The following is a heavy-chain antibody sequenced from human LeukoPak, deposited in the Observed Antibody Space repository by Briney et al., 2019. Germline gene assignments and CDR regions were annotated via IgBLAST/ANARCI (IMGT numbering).Heavy chain of an antibody. CDR1: GGSISSYY. CDR3: ARSSSWPKYYYYYMDV. CDR2: IYYSGST. V-gene: IGHV4-59*01. Sequence: SETLSLICTVAGGSISSYYWSWVRQPPGKGLEWIGYIYYSGSTNYNPSLKSRVTISVDTSKNQFSLKLSSVTAADTAVYYCARSSSWPKYYYYYMDVWGKGTTVTVSS. J-gene: IGHJ6*03. D-gene: IGHD6-13*01.